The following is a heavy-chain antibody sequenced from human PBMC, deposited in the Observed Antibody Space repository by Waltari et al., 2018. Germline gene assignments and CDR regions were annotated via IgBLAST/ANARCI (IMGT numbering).Heavy chain of an antibody. CDR1: GFTFSNYW. CDR3: SNSLNY. J-gene: IGHJ4*02. V-gene: IGHV3-7*01. CDR2: INQDGSEK. Sequence: EVQVVESGGGLVQPGGSLRLSCAASGFTFSNYWMDWVGQAPGKGLEWVANINQDGSEKHYVGSLKGRVTVSRDNAKNSLYLQINSLRAEDTAVYYCSNSLNYWGQGTLVTVSS.